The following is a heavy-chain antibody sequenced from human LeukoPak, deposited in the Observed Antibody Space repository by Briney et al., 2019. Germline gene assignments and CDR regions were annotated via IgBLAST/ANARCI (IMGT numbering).Heavy chain of an antibody. CDR1: GFTLSAYG. CDR2: IQYDGHET. V-gene: IGHV3-30*02. Sequence: RGSLRLSCAASGFTLSAYGMHSVRQAPGKGLEWVAFIQYDGHETYYADSVKGRFIISKDNSRNTLYLQMNTLRPEDTAFYYCAGYNYADLWGQGTLVAVSS. CDR3: AGYNYADL. J-gene: IGHJ4*02. D-gene: IGHD3-16*01.